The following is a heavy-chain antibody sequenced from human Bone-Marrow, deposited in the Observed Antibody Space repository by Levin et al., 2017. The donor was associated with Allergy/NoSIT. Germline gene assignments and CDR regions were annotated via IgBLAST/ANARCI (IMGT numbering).Heavy chain of an antibody. V-gene: IGHV3-23*01. CDR1: GFTLNTYA. CDR3: AKDAVTSRIPGYYFDY. CDR2: ISGSGDST. D-gene: IGHD4-17*01. Sequence: PGGSLRLSCAASGFTLNTYAMSWVRQAPGKGLEWVSVISGSGDSTYYTDSVKGRFTISSDSSKNTLYLRMNSLRAEATAVYYCAKDAVTSRIPGYYFDYWGRGTQVTVSS. J-gene: IGHJ4*02.